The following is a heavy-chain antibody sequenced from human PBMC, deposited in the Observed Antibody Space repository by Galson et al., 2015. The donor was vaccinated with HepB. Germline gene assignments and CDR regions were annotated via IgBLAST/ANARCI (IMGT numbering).Heavy chain of an antibody. Sequence: SLRLSCAASGFTFSSYAMSWVRQAPGKGLEWVSTVSGSGGSTYYADSVKARFIISRDNSKNTLFLQVNSLTADDTAVYYCARTHLYYYYYMDVWGKGTTVTVSS. CDR3: ARTHLYYYYYMDV. CDR2: VSGSGGST. V-gene: IGHV3-23*01. J-gene: IGHJ6*03. D-gene: IGHD1-7*01. CDR1: GFTFSSYA.